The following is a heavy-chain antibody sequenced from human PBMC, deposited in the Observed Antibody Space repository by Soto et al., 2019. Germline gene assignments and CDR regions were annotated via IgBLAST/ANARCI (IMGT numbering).Heavy chain of an antibody. J-gene: IGHJ5*02. Sequence: EVQLVESGGGLVQPGGSLRLSCVASGFTFSDYWMHWVRQVPGKGLEWVSRINPDATSTSNADSVKGRFTISRDNAPNQVFPQKSSLRGGDTAVLFLTRATACPFDPWGQGTLVTVSS. CDR3: TRATACPFDP. V-gene: IGHV3-74*01. CDR2: INPDATST. CDR1: GFTFSDYW.